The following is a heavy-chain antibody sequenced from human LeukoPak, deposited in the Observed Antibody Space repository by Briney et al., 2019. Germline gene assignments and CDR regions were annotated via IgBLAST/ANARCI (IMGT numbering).Heavy chain of an antibody. Sequence: QPWGSLRLSCAASGFTFSTYAMSWVRQAPGKGLEWVSSISGSGGFTYYADSVKGRFTISRDNSKNTLYLQMNSLRAEDTAVYYCAKHKGSGSYYLYSFDYWGQGTLVTVSS. V-gene: IGHV3-23*01. J-gene: IGHJ4*02. CDR3: AKHKGSGSYYLYSFDY. D-gene: IGHD3-10*01. CDR1: GFTFSTYA. CDR2: ISGSGGFT.